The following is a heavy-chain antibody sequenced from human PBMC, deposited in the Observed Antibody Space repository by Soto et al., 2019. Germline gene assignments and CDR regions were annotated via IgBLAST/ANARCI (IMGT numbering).Heavy chain of an antibody. CDR2: IIPILGIA. J-gene: IGHJ5*02. D-gene: IGHD2-2*01. V-gene: IGHV1-69*02. CDR1: GGTFSSYT. Sequence: QVQLVQSGAEVKKPGSSVKVSCKASGGTFSSYTISWVRQAPGQGLEWMGRIIPILGIANYAQKFQGRVTITADKSTSTAYMELSSLRSEDTAVYYCARDGGVVVGPLNWFDPWGQGTLVTVSS. CDR3: ARDGGVVVGPLNWFDP.